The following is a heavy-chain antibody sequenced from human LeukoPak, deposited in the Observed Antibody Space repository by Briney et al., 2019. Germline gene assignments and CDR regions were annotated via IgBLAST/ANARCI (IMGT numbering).Heavy chain of an antibody. CDR3: AKSLFVGYYYDSSGWFDP. J-gene: IGHJ5*02. V-gene: IGHV3-23*01. CDR1: GFTFSSYA. Sequence: GGSLRLSCAASGFTFSSYAMSWVRQAPGKGLEWVSAISGSGGSTYYADSVKGRFTISRDNSKNTLYLQMNSLRAEDTAVYYCAKSLFVGYYYDSSGWFDPWGQGTLVTVSS. D-gene: IGHD3-22*01. CDR2: ISGSGGST.